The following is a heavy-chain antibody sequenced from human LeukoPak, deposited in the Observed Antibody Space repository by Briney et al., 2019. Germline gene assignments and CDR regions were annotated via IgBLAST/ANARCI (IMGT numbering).Heavy chain of an antibody. CDR3: ARKFDY. Sequence: PSDTLSLTCAVYGGSYSGYYWTWIRQPPGKGLEWIGEINHSGSTNYNPSLKSRVTISVDTSKNQLSLKLSSVTAADMAVYYCARKFDYWGQGTLVTVSS. CDR1: GGSYSGYY. V-gene: IGHV4-34*01. CDR2: INHSGST. J-gene: IGHJ4*02.